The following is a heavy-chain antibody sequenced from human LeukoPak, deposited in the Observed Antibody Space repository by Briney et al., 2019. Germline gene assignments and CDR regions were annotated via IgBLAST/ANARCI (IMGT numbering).Heavy chain of an antibody. J-gene: IGHJ4*02. CDR2: IYYSGST. CDR1: GGSISSSSYY. CDR3: ARQVLGYCSSTSCADFDY. Sequence: SETLSLTCTVSGGSISSSSYYWGWIRQPPGKGLEWIGSIYYSGSTYYNPSLKSRVTISVDTSKNRFSLKLSSVTAADTAVYYCARQVLGYCSSTSCADFDYWGQGTLVTVSS. D-gene: IGHD2-2*01. V-gene: IGHV4-39*01.